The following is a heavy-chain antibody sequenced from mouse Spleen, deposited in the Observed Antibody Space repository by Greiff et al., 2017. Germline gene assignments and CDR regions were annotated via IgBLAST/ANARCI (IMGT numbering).Heavy chain of an antibody. CDR3: ARREAVDRYDDGWFAY. CDR1: GYTFTSYW. V-gene: IGHV1-72*01. CDR2: IDPNSGGT. Sequence: QVQLQQPGAELVKPGASVKLSCKASGYTFTSYWMHWVKQRPGRGLEWIGRIDPNSGGTKYNEKFKSKATLTVDKPSSTAYMQLSSLTSEDSAVYYCARREAVDRYDDGWFAYWGQGTLVTVSA. J-gene: IGHJ3*01. D-gene: IGHD2-14*01.